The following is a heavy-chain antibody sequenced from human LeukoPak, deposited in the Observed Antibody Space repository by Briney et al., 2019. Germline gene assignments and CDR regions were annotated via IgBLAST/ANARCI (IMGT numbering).Heavy chain of an antibody. D-gene: IGHD6-13*01. CDR3: ARPRIAAAGYYFDY. CDR2: MNPNSGNT. CDR1: GYTFTSYD. Sequence: GASVKVSCKTSGYTFTSYDINWVRQATGQGLEWMGWMNPNSGNTGYAQKFQGRVAITRNTSISTAYMELSSLRSEDTAVYYCARPRIAAAGYYFDYWGQGTLVTVSS. J-gene: IGHJ4*02. V-gene: IGHV1-8*03.